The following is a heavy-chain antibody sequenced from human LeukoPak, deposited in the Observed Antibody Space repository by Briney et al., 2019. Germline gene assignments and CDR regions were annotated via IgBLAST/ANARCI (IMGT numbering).Heavy chain of an antibody. V-gene: IGHV3-9*03. CDR2: ISWNSGSI. Sequence: PGGSLRLSCAASGFTFDDYAMHWVRQAPGKGLEWVSGISWNSGSIGYADSVKGRFTISRDNAKNSLYLQMNSLRAEDMALYYCAKDMGFLCSGGSCYRLGAFDIWGQGTMVTVSS. CDR3: AKDMGFLCSGGSCYRLGAFDI. J-gene: IGHJ3*02. CDR1: GFTFDDYA. D-gene: IGHD2-15*01.